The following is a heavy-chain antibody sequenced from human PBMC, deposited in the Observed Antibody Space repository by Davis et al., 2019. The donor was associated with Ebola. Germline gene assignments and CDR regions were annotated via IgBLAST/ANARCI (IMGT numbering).Heavy chain of an antibody. D-gene: IGHD2-2*01. CDR2: ISYDGSNK. CDR3: AKDERVVVPAASTFLGY. CDR1: GFTFSSYA. Sequence: GGSLRLSCAASGFTFSSYAMSWVRQAPGKGLEWVAVISYDGSNKYYADSVKGRFTISRDNSKNTLYLQMNSLRAEDTAVYYCAKDERVVVPAASTFLGYWGQGTLVTVSS. J-gene: IGHJ4*02. V-gene: IGHV3-30*18.